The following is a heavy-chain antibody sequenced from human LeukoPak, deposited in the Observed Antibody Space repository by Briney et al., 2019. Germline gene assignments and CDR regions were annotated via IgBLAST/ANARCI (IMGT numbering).Heavy chain of an antibody. J-gene: IGHJ5*02. CDR3: GRGRNWFDP. V-gene: IGHV4-59*01. CDR1: GGSISSYY. CDR2: IYYSGST. Sequence: SETLSLTCTVSGGSISSYYWSWIRQPPGKGLEWIGYIYYSGSTNYNPSLKSQVTISVDTSKNQFSLKLSSVTAADTAVYYCGRGRNWFDPWGQGTLVTVSS.